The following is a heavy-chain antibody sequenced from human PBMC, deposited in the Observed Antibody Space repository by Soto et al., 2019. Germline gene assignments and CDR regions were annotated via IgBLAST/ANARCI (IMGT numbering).Heavy chain of an antibody. CDR1: GGSFSGYF. D-gene: IGHD3-10*01. V-gene: IGHV4-34*01. Sequence: QVQLQQWGAGLLKPSETMSLTCAVSGGSFSGYFWSWIRQPPGKGLEWMGESNHSGSTYYNPSLGSRVTVLVDTSRRQFSLKLRSVTAADTAVYFCTRGRGFGHFTPPFDYWGQGTLVTVSS. CDR2: SNHSGST. CDR3: TRGRGFGHFTPPFDY. J-gene: IGHJ4*02.